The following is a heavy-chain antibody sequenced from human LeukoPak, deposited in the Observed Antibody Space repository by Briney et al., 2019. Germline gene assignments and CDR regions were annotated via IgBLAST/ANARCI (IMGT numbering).Heavy chain of an antibody. CDR2: IRYDGSNK. CDR1: GFTFSSHG. CDR3: AKVRSGWFFDY. D-gene: IGHD6-19*01. Sequence: PGRSLRLSRAASGFTFSSHGMHWVRQAPGKGLEWVAFIRYDGSNKYYADSVKGRFTISRDNSKNTLYLQMNSLRAEDTAVYYCAKVRSGWFFDYWGQGTLVTVSS. V-gene: IGHV3-30*02. J-gene: IGHJ4*02.